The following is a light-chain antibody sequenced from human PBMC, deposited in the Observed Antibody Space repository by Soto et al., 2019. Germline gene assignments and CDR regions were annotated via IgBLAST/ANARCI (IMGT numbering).Light chain of an antibody. CDR1: GSNIGSNS. J-gene: IGLJ2*01. V-gene: IGLV1-44*01. Sequence: QSVLTQPPSASGTPGQRVTISCSGSGSNIGSNSVNWYQQVPGTAPKLLIYSTNQRPSGVPDRFSGSKSDTSASLAISGLQSEDEADYYCAAWDDSLNGEVVFGGGTKLTVL. CDR3: AAWDDSLNGEVV. CDR2: STN.